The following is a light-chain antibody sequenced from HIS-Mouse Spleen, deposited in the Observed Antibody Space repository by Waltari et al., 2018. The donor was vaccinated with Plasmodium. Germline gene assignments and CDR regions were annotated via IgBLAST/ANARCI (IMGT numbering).Light chain of an antibody. CDR3: YSTDSSGNHRV. V-gene: IGLV3-10*01. Sequence: SYELTQPPSVSVSPGQTARITCSGDALPKKYAYWYQQKSGQAPVLVIYEASKRPSGIPERFSGSSSGTMATLTISGGQVEDEADYYCYSTDSSGNHRVVGGGTKLTVL. CDR2: EAS. CDR1: ALPKKY. J-gene: IGLJ3*02.